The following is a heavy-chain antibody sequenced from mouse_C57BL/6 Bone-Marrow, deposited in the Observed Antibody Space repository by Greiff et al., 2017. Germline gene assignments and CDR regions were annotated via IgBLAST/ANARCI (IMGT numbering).Heavy chain of an antibody. J-gene: IGHJ2*01. D-gene: IGHD1-1*01. Sequence: EVKLMESGPELVKPGASVKISCKASGYTFTDYYMNWVKQSHGKSLEWIGDINPNNGGTSYNQKFKGKATLTVDKSSSTAYMELRSLTSEDSAVYYCAREVITTVVATDFDYWGQGTTLTVSS. CDR2: INPNNGGT. CDR1: GYTFTDYY. CDR3: AREVITTVVATDFDY. V-gene: IGHV1-26*01.